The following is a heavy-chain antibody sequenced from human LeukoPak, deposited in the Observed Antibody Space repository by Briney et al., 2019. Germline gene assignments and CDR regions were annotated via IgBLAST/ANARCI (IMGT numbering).Heavy chain of an antibody. CDR3: AREVAAAGPDYFDY. J-gene: IGHJ4*02. D-gene: IGHD6-13*01. CDR1: GGSISSYY. CDR2: IYYSEST. Sequence: SETLSLTCTVSGGSISSYYWSWIRQPPGKGLEWIGYIYYSESTNYNPSLKSRVTISVDTSKNQFSLKLSSVTAADTAVYYCAREVAAAGPDYFDYWGQGTLVTVSS. V-gene: IGHV4-59*01.